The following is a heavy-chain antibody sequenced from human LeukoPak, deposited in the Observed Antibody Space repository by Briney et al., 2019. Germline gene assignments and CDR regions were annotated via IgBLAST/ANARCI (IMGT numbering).Heavy chain of an antibody. D-gene: IGHD5-18*01. J-gene: IGHJ3*02. Sequence: GGSLRLSCAASGFTFSSYSMNWVRQAPGKGLEWVSSISSSSSYIYYADSVKGRFTISRDNAKNSLYLQMNSLRAEDTAVYYCARVLERGYSSSPIAFDIWGQGTMVTVSS. CDR2: ISSSSSYI. CDR3: ARVLERGYSSSPIAFDI. CDR1: GFTFSSYS. V-gene: IGHV3-21*01.